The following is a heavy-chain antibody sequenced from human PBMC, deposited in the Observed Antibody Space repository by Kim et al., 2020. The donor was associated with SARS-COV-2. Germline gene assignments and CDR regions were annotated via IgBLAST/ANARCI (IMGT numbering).Heavy chain of an antibody. CDR2: IKSKANGGTI. V-gene: IGHV3-15*01. CDR3: ATGGYFLDY. CDR1: GFTFSNAW. J-gene: IGHJ4*02. Sequence: GGSLRLSCAASGFTFSNAWMNWVRQAPGKGLEWVGRIKSKANGGTIEYAAPVKGRSTISRDDSKNTVYLQMNSLKIEDTAVYYCATGGYFLDYWGQGTLVTVSS.